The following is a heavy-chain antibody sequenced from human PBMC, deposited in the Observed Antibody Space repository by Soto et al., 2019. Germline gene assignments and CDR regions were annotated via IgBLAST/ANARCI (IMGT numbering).Heavy chain of an antibody. CDR1: GFSFSDDY. CDR3: ARSSGLF. Sequence: PGGSLRLSCAASGFSFSDDYMSWIRQAPGKGLEWVSYTTSSGKTIYYVDSVKGRFTVSRDNAKNSLYLQMNSLRPEDTAVYYCARSSGLFWGQGTLVTVSS. J-gene: IGHJ4*02. CDR2: TTSSGKTI. D-gene: IGHD2-21*01. V-gene: IGHV3-11*01.